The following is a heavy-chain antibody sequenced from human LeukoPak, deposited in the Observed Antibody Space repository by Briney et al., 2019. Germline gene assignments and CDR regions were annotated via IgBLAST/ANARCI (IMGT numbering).Heavy chain of an antibody. CDR2: IYYSGST. CDR3: ARDRVIAAAGFYYFDY. Sequence: SETLSLTCTVSGGSISSYYWSWIRQPPGKGLEWIGYIYYSGSTNYNPSLKSRVTISVDTSKNQFSLKLSSVTAADTAVYYCARDRVIAAAGFYYFDYWGQGTLVIISS. CDR1: GGSISSYY. V-gene: IGHV4-59*01. J-gene: IGHJ4*02. D-gene: IGHD6-13*01.